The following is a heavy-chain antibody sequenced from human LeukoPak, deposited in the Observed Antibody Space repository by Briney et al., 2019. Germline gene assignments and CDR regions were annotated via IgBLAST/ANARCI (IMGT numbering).Heavy chain of an antibody. CDR3: ARGDPIYDFWSGGDY. Sequence: ETLSLTCTVSGGSISSSSYYWGWIRQAPGKGLEWVSYISSSSNVIYYTDSVKGRFTISRDNARNLLSLQMNSLRAEDTAVYYCARGDPIYDFWSGGDYWGQGSLVTVSS. V-gene: IGHV3-48*01. CDR1: GGSISSSS. D-gene: IGHD3-3*01. J-gene: IGHJ4*02. CDR2: ISSSSNVI.